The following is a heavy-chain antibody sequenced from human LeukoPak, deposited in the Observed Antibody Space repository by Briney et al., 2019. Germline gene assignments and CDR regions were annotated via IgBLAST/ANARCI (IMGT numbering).Heavy chain of an antibody. Sequence: GGSLRLSCAASRFTFSDYYMSWIRQAPGKGLEWVAYISSSGTTIYYADSVKGRFTISRDNAKNSLYLQMNSLRAEDTAVYYCARETYYYDTTYYHIKYFDYWGQGTLVTVSS. CDR2: ISSSGTTI. V-gene: IGHV3-11*01. J-gene: IGHJ4*02. D-gene: IGHD3-22*01. CDR3: ARETYYYDTTYYHIKYFDY. CDR1: RFTFSDYY.